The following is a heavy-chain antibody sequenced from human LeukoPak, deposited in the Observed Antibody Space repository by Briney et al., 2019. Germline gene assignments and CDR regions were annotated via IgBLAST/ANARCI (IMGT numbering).Heavy chain of an antibody. V-gene: IGHV3-33*01. CDR2: IWLDGSAT. Sequence: GGSLRLSCAASGFDFGSYDMHWVRQAPGKGLEWVAIIWLDGSATYYGDSVKGRFTVSRDNSNNTLYLQMNSLRVEDTVVYYCARDLNREDFDYWGQGTLVAVSS. CDR1: GFDFGSYD. D-gene: IGHD1-14*01. J-gene: IGHJ4*02. CDR3: ARDLNREDFDY.